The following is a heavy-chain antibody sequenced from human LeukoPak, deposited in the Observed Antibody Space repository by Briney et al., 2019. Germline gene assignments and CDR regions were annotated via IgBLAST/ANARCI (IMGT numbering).Heavy chain of an antibody. CDR1: GYTFTGYQ. D-gene: IGHD7-27*01. CDR2: INTNSGVA. Sequence: GASVKVSCKASGYTFTGYQIHWVRHAPGQGLEWMGWINTNSGVASYAQRFQGTVTMTRDTSISTAYMEVIRLRSDDTAVYYCVRTGMGGYNNFYYMDVWGKGTTVTVTS. V-gene: IGHV1-2*02. J-gene: IGHJ6*03. CDR3: VRTGMGGYNNFYYMDV.